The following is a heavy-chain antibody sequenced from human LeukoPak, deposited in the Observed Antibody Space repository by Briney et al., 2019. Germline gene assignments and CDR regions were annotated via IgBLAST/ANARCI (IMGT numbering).Heavy chain of an antibody. D-gene: IGHD1/OR15-1a*01. CDR3: AKDGGPLGTSGILY. J-gene: IGHJ4*02. CDR2: IKQDGSDK. V-gene: IGHV3-7*01. CDR1: GFTFTSYW. Sequence: HTGGSLRLSCSASGFTFTSYWMSWVRQPPGKGLEWVANIKQDGSDKYYMDSVKGRFTISRDNAKNSLYLQMRSLRAEDTALYYCAKDGGPLGTSGILYWGQGILVTVSS.